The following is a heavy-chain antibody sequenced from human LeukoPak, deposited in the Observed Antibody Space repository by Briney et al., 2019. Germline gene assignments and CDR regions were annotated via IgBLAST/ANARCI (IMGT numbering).Heavy chain of an antibody. CDR1: GYTFTGYY. D-gene: IGHD3-10*01. V-gene: IGHV1-2*02. Sequence: ASVKVSCKASGYTFTGYYMHWVRQAPGQGLEWMGWINPNSGGTNYAQKFQGRVTMTRDTSISTAYMELSRLRSDDTAVYYCARDYYGSGSYPLGWFDPWGQGTLVTVSS. CDR3: ARDYYGSGSYPLGWFDP. CDR2: INPNSGGT. J-gene: IGHJ5*02.